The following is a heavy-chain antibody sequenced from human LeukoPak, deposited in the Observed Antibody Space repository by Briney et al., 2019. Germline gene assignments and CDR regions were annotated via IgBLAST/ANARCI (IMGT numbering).Heavy chain of an antibody. D-gene: IGHD2-15*01. J-gene: IGHJ5*02. CDR1: GGTFSSYA. CDR2: IIPIFGTA. CDR3: ARGGVAATRLATLNWFDP. Sequence: ASVKVSCKASGGTFSSYANSWVRQAPGQGLEWMGRIIPIFGTANYAQKFQGRVTITTDESTSTAYMELSSLRSEDTAVYYCARGGVAATRLATLNWFDPWGQGTLVTVSS. V-gene: IGHV1-69*05.